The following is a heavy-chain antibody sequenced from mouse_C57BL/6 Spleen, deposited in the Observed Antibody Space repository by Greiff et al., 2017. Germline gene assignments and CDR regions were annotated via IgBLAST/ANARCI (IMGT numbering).Heavy chain of an antibody. V-gene: IGHV5-4*03. D-gene: IGHD2-4*01. CDR1: GFTFSSYA. J-gene: IGHJ4*01. CDR2: ISDGGSYT. CDR3: ARAIYDDYDGYAMDY. Sequence: EVKLVESGGGLVKPGGSLKLSCAASGFTFSSYAMSWVRQTPEKRLEWVATISDGGSYTYYPDNVKGRFTISRDNAKNNLYLQMSHLKSEDTAMYYCARAIYDDYDGYAMDYWGQGTSVTVSS.